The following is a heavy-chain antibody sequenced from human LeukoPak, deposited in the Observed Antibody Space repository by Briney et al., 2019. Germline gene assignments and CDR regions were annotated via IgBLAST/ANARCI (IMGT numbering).Heavy chain of an antibody. V-gene: IGHV3-23*01. D-gene: IGHD1-26*01. CDR1: GFTFSSYA. J-gene: IGHJ4*02. Sequence: PGGSLRLSCAASGFTFSSYAMSWVRQAPGKGLEWVSSITGGGYSTYYADSVKGRFTISRDNSGNTLFLHMDSLRAEDTAVYYCAKDASYSGTYIANFDYWGQGTLVTASS. CDR2: ITGGGYST. CDR3: AKDASYSGTYIANFDY.